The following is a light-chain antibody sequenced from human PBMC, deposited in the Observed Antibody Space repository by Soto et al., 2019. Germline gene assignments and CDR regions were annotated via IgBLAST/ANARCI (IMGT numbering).Light chain of an antibody. CDR2: NVS. Sequence: DVVMTQSPLSLPVTLGQPSAISCRSSQSLVYRDGNTYLNWFQQRPDQSPRRLIYNVSTQDSGDQNRFSGSESGTDLALKISSVEAEDVGVYYCMQGTQWPPGYTCRRGTKLEIK. V-gene: IGKV2-30*01. CDR1: QSLVYRDGNTY. CDR3: MQGTQWPPGYT. J-gene: IGKJ2*01.